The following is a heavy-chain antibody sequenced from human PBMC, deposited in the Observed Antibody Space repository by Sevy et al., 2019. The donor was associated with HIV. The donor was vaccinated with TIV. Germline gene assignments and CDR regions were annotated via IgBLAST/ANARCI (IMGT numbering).Heavy chain of an antibody. D-gene: IGHD3-22*01. CDR3: ARKYDSSGYFDY. CDR2: ISGSGGSGDKT. Sequence: GGSLRLSCAASGFTFSNYAMNWVRQARGKGLEWVSGISGSGGSGDKTNYADSVKGRFTISRDDSKNSLYLQLNSLRAEDTAIYYCARKYDSSGYFDYWGQGTLVTVSS. J-gene: IGHJ4*02. CDR1: GFTFSNYA. V-gene: IGHV3-23*01.